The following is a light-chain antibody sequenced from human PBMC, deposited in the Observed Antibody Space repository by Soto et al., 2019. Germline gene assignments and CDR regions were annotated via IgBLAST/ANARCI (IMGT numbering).Light chain of an antibody. V-gene: IGKV1-39*01. CDR1: QSISSY. Sequence: DIQMTQSPSSLSASVGDRVTITCRASQSISSYLNWYQQKPGKAPKLLIYAASSLQSGVPSRFSGSGYGTDFTLAISSLQPEDFATYYCQQSYSTPYSLGQGTTVDIK. J-gene: IGKJ2*03. CDR3: QQSYSTPYS. CDR2: AAS.